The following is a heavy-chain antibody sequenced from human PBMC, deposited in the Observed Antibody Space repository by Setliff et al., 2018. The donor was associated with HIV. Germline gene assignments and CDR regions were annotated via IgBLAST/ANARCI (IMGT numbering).Heavy chain of an antibody. CDR3: ARRGRDGVLIVFATGFDP. D-gene: IGHD2-8*01. V-gene: IGHV4-4*09. CDR2: IHSSGST. J-gene: IGHJ5*02. CDR1: GGSISSFY. Sequence: LSLTCTVSGGSISSFYWSWIRQPPGKGLEWIGNIHSSGSTNYNPSLKSRVTISVDTSKNQFSLRLNSVTAADTGVYYCARRGRDGVLIVFATGFDPWGQGTLVTVSS.